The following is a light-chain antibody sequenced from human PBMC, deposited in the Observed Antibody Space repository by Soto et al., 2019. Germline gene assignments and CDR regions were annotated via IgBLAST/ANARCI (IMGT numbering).Light chain of an antibody. V-gene: IGKV3D-20*02. CDR2: GAS. CDR3: QQRNNWPPGIT. CDR1: QSVSSSY. Sequence: EIVLTQSPGTLSLSPGERATLSCVASQSVSSSYLAWYQQKPGQAPRLLISGASNRATGIPDRFSGSGSGTDFTLTISSLEPEDFAVYYCQQRNNWPPGITFGQGTRLEIK. J-gene: IGKJ5*01.